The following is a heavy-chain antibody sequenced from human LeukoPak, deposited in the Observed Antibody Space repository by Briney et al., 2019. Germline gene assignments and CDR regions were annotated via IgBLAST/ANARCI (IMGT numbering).Heavy chain of an antibody. D-gene: IGHD1-26*01. J-gene: IGHJ4*02. V-gene: IGHV3-48*01. CDR3: ARGKVGATVDY. CDR1: GFTFSSYG. Sequence: GGSLRLSCAASGFTFSSYGMTWVRQAPGKGVEWVSYIRSSSSTIYYADSVKGRFTISRDNAKNSLYLQMNSLRAEDTAVYYCARGKVGATVDYWGQGTLVTVSS. CDR2: IRSSSSTI.